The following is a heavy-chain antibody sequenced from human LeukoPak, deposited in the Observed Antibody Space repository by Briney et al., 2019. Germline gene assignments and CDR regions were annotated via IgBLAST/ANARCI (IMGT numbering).Heavy chain of an antibody. D-gene: IGHD6-19*01. Sequence: PSETLSLTCTVSGGSISSSSYYWSWIRQPPGKGLEWIGEINHSGSTNYNPSLKSRVTISVDTSKNQFSLKLSSVTAAGTAVYYCARLQYSSGWYRDKPFDYWGQGTLVTVSS. J-gene: IGHJ4*02. CDR2: INHSGST. V-gene: IGHV4-39*07. CDR3: ARLQYSSGWYRDKPFDY. CDR1: GGSISSSSYY.